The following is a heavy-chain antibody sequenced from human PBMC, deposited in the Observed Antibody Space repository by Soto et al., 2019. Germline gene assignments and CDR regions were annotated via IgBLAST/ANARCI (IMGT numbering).Heavy chain of an antibody. V-gene: IGHV1-69*12. Sequence: QVQLVQSGAEVKKPGSSVKVSCKASGGTFSSYAISWVRQAPGQGLEWMGGIIPIFGTANYAQKFQGRVTITADESTRTAYMELSSLRSEDTAVYYCARDRLGYCISTSCYGMDVWGQGTTVTVSS. CDR1: GGTFSSYA. J-gene: IGHJ6*02. CDR2: IIPIFGTA. CDR3: ARDRLGYCISTSCYGMDV. D-gene: IGHD2-2*01.